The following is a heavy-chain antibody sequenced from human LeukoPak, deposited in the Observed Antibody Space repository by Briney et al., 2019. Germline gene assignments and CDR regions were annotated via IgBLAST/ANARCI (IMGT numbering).Heavy chain of an antibody. Sequence: GGSLRLSCAVSGFTFSSYWMNWVRQAPGKGLEWVANIKQDGGAMYYVDSVKGRFTVSRDNAKNSLYLQMNSLRAEDTAVYYCARGPSDGDYYYYGMDVWGQGTTVTVSS. CDR2: IKQDGGAM. CDR3: ARGPSDGDYYYYGMDV. J-gene: IGHJ6*02. D-gene: IGHD3-10*01. CDR1: GFTFSSYW. V-gene: IGHV3-7*02.